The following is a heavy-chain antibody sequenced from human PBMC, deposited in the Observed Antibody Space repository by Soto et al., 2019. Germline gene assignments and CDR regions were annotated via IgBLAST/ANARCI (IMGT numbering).Heavy chain of an antibody. CDR1: GFIFNDYY. CDR3: ARDLKAVVNHIHYNHYGLDV. CDR2: ISRGASTI. V-gene: IGHV3-11*01. D-gene: IGHD3-22*01. Sequence: QEQLVESGGGLVKPGGSLRLSCAASGFIFNDYYMSWIRQAPGKGLEWVAYISRGASTISYADSVKGRFTISRDNTKNLLDLQMNSLRAEDTAVYYCARDLKAVVNHIHYNHYGLDVWGQGTTVTVSS. J-gene: IGHJ6*02.